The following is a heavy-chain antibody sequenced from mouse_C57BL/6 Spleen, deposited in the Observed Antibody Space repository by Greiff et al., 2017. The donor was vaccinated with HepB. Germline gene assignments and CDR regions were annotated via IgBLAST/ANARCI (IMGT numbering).Heavy chain of an antibody. Sequence: QVQLQQSGAELVRPGTSVKVSCKASGYAFTNYLIEWVKQRPGQGLEWIGVINPGSGGTNYNEKFKGKATLTADKSSSTAYMQLSSLTSEDSAVYFCARSVVATKFDYWGQGTTLTVSS. CDR1: GYAFTNYL. CDR2: INPGSGGT. V-gene: IGHV1-54*01. J-gene: IGHJ2*01. CDR3: ARSVVATKFDY. D-gene: IGHD1-1*01.